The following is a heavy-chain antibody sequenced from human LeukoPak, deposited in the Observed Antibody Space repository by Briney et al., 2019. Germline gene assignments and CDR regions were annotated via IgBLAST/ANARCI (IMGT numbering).Heavy chain of an antibody. J-gene: IGHJ4*02. CDR3: ASQLITGTTNYYFDY. V-gene: IGHV4-39*01. D-gene: IGHD1-7*01. CDR2: IYYSGST. Sequence: PSETLSLTCTVSGGSISSSSYYWGWLRQPPGKGLEWIGSIYYSGSTYYNPSLKSRVTISVDTSKNQFSLKLSSVTAADTAVYYCASQLITGTTNYYFDYWGQGTLVTVSS. CDR1: GGSISSSSYY.